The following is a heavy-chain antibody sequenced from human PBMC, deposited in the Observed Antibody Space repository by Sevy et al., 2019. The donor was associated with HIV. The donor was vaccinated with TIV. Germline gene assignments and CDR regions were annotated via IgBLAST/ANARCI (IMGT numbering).Heavy chain of an antibody. CDR2: IKSKTDGGTG. J-gene: IGHJ4*02. Sequence: LSLTCAASGFTFTNTWMSWVRQAPGKGLEWVGRIKSKTDGGTGDYAAPVKGRFSISRDDSKNTPYLQMNSLKTEDTAVYYCTTGDPYNRYGYMRPYFFDYWGQGTLVTVSS. CDR3: TTGDPYNRYGYMRPYFFDY. D-gene: IGHD5-18*01. V-gene: IGHV3-15*01. CDR1: GFTFTNTW.